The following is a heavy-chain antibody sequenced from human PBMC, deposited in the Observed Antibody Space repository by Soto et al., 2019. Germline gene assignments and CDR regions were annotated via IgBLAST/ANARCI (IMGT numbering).Heavy chain of an antibody. CDR3: ASLGSYGSNPREYYYYYGMDV. J-gene: IGHJ6*02. Sequence: GGSLRLSCAASGFTFSSYGMHWVRQAPGKGLEWVAVIWYDGSNKYYADSVKGRFTISRDNSKNTLYLQMNSLRAEDTAVYYCASLGSYGSNPREYYYYYGMDVWGQGTTVTVSS. V-gene: IGHV3-33*01. CDR1: GFTFSSYG. CDR2: IWYDGSNK. D-gene: IGHD5-18*01.